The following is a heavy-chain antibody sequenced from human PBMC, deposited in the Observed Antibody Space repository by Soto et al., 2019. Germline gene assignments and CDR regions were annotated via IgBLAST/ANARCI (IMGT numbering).Heavy chain of an antibody. Sequence: QVQLVQSGAEVKKPGSSVKVSCKASGGTFGRYTLSWVRQAPGQGLEWMGWIIPILETANYARRFQGRLTITADTSTGTAYIDLSGLKSDYTGVYYCARGGKLGGDLDVWGKGTPVTVSS. CDR1: GGTFGRYT. D-gene: IGHD3-10*01. J-gene: IGHJ6*04. V-gene: IGHV1-69*08. CDR2: IIPILETA. CDR3: ARGGKLGGDLDV.